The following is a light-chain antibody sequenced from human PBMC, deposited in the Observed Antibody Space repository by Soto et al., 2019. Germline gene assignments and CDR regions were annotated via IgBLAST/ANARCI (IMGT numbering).Light chain of an antibody. CDR2: GAS. Sequence: EIVLTQSPGTLSLSPGERATLSCRASQSVSSSYLAWYQQKPGQAPRLLIYGASSRATGIPDRFSGSGSGTDFTLTISSLQPEDFATYYCQQFNNAITFGQGTRLEIK. V-gene: IGKV3-20*01. CDR1: QSVSSSY. J-gene: IGKJ5*01. CDR3: QQFNNAIT.